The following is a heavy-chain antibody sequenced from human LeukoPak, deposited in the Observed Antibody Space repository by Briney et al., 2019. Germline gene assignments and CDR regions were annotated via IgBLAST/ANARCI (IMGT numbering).Heavy chain of an antibody. J-gene: IGHJ5*02. CDR3: ARSIAVAGNWFDP. CDR1: GGSINSYY. CDR2: IYFSGST. V-gene: IGHV4-59*08. D-gene: IGHD6-19*01. Sequence: SETLSLTCTVSGGSINSYYWSWVRQPPGKGLEWIGYIYFSGSTNYNPSLKSRVTISIDTSKKQFSLKLSSVTAADTAVYYCARSIAVAGNWFDPWGQRTLVTVSS.